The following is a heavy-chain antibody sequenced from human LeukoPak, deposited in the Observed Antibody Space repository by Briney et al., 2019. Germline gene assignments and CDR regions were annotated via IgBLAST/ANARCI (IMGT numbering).Heavy chain of an antibody. V-gene: IGHV3-7*01. CDR2: IKQDGSEK. Sequence: GGSLRLSCAASGYTFSSYWMSWVRQAPGKGREWVANIKQDGSEKYYVDSVKGRFTISRDNAKNSLYLQMNSLRAEDTAVYYCARVRRPWYQLLYYFDYWGQGTLVTVSS. D-gene: IGHD2-2*01. CDR3: ARVRRPWYQLLYYFDY. J-gene: IGHJ4*02. CDR1: GYTFSSYW.